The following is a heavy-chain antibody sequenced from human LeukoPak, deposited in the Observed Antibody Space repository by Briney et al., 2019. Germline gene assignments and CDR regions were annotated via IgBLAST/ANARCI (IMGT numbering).Heavy chain of an antibody. Sequence: ASVKVSCKASGYTFTSYGISWVRQAPGQGLEWMGWISAYNGNTNYAQKLQGRVTMTTDTSTSTAYMELRSLRSDDTAVYYCARDGGPVSYCSSTSCYWFDPWGQGTLVTVSP. CDR3: ARDGGPVSYCSSTSCYWFDP. V-gene: IGHV1-18*01. CDR2: ISAYNGNT. J-gene: IGHJ5*02. D-gene: IGHD2-2*01. CDR1: GYTFTSYG.